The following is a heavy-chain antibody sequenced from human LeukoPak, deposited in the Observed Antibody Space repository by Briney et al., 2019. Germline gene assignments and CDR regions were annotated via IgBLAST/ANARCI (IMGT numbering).Heavy chain of an antibody. D-gene: IGHD2-2*01. CDR1: GGSFSGYY. CDR3: ATAYCSSTSCYRYYYYYGMDV. Sequence: SETLSLTCAVYGGSFSGYYWSWIRQPPGKGLEWIGEINHSGSTNYNPSLKSRVTISVDTSKNQFSLKLSSVTAADTAVYYCATAYCSSTSCYRYYYYYGMDVWGQGTTVTVSS. J-gene: IGHJ6*02. CDR2: INHSGST. V-gene: IGHV4-34*01.